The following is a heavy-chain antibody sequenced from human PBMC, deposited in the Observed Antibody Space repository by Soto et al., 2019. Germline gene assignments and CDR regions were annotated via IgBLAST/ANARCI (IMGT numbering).Heavy chain of an antibody. D-gene: IGHD2-15*01. Sequence: SETLSLTCAVYGGSFSGYYWTWIRQPPGTGLEWIGEINHSGSTNYNPSLKSRVTISVDTSKNQFSLNLSSVTAADTAVYYCARRREYCSGGRCWALLDYWGQGTLVTVLL. CDR2: INHSGST. J-gene: IGHJ4*02. CDR3: ARRREYCSGGRCWALLDY. V-gene: IGHV4-34*01. CDR1: GGSFSGYY.